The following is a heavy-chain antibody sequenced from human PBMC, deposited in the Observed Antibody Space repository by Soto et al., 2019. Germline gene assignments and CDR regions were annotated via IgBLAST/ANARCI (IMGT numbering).Heavy chain of an antibody. CDR3: GRGRSGQIVVFY. CDR1: GYTFTGHY. CDR2: IGPESGAT. Sequence: ASVKVSCKASGYTFTGHYIHWVRQAPEQGPEWMGEIGPESGATRYAQKFQGRVTMTRDMSITAVYMELNNLSPDDTAVYYCGRGRSGQIVVFYWGQGTPVTVSS. D-gene: IGHD1-26*01. V-gene: IGHV1-2*02. J-gene: IGHJ4*02.